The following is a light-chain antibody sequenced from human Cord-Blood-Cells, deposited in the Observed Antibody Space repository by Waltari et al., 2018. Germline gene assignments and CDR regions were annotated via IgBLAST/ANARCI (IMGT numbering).Light chain of an antibody. J-gene: IGLJ3*02. CDR1: ALPKKY. Sequence: SYELTQPPSVSVSPGQTDRITCSGDALPKKYAYWYQQKSGQAPVLVIYEDSKRPSGIPERFSGSSSGTMATLTISGAQVEDEADYYCYSTDSSGKVFGGGTKLTVL. CDR3: YSTDSSGKV. CDR2: EDS. V-gene: IGLV3-10*01.